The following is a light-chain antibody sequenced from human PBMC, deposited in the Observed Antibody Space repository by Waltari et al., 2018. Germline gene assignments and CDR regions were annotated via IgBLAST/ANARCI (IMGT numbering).Light chain of an antibody. CDR2: GAS. V-gene: IGKV3-15*01. CDR3: QQYNNWLTWT. CDR1: QSVSSN. J-gene: IGKJ1*01. Sequence: EIVMTQSPATLSVSPGERAPLPCRASQSVSSNLAGYQQKPGQAPRLLIYGASTRATGIPARFSGSGSGTEFTLTISSMQSEDFAVYYCQQYNNWLTWTFGQGTKVEIK.